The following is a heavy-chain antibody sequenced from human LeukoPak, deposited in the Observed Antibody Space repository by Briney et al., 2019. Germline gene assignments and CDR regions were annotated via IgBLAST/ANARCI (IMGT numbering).Heavy chain of an antibody. CDR3: ARDSRRDDFWSGYSEYNWFDP. CDR1: GDSISSYY. V-gene: IGHV4-59*12. Sequence: SETLSLTCTVSGDSISSYYWSWIRQPPGKGLEWIGYIYYRGSTNYNPSLKSRVTISVDTSKNQFSLKLSSVTAADTAVYYCARDSRRDDFWSGYSEYNWFDPWGQGTLVTVSS. CDR2: IYYRGST. J-gene: IGHJ5*02. D-gene: IGHD3-3*01.